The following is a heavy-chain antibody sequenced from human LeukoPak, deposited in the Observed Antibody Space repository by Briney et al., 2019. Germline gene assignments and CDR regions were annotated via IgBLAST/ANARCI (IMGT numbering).Heavy chain of an antibody. Sequence: SKTLSLTCAVYGGSFSGYYWSWIHQPPGKGLEWIGEINQSGSTNYNPSLKSRVTVSVDTSTKQFSLKLSSVTAADTAVYYCARGHDSSGYRIDYWGQGTLVTVSS. CDR2: INQSGST. D-gene: IGHD3-22*01. CDR3: ARGHDSSGYRIDY. CDR1: GGSFSGYY. V-gene: IGHV4-34*01. J-gene: IGHJ4*02.